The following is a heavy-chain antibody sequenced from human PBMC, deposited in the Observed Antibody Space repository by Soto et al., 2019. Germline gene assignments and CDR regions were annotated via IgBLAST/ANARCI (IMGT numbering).Heavy chain of an antibody. CDR1: GFSISSYY. V-gene: IGHV4-59*01. D-gene: IGHD6-6*01. J-gene: IGHJ3*02. CDR2: IYYSGST. CDR3: ARSTGQLDAFDI. Sequence: SETLSLTCTFSGFSISSYYWSLIRQPPGKGLEWIGYIYYSGSTNYNPSLKSRVTISVDTSKNQFSLKLSSVTAADTAVYYCARSTGQLDAFDIWGQGTMVTVSS.